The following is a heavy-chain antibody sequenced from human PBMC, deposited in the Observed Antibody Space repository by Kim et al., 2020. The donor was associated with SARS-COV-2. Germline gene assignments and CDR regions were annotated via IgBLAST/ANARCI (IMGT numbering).Heavy chain of an antibody. D-gene: IGHD6-19*01. CDR2: IKGDGSST. J-gene: IGHJ4*02. CDR1: GFTFSSYW. V-gene: IGHV3-74*01. Sequence: GGSLRLSCAASGFTFSSYWMHWVRQAPGKGLVWVSRIKGDGSSTSYADSVKGRFTLSRDNAKNTLYLQMNSLRAEDTAVYYCAGDPDYRGWCHFDYWGQG. CDR3: AGDPDYRGWCHFDY.